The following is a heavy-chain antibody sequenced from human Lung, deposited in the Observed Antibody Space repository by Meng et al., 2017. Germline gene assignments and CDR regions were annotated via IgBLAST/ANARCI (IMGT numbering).Heavy chain of an antibody. CDR1: GGAFSTHT. CDR3: ARGRRNEPLFDY. D-gene: IGHD1-14*01. Sequence: VQQVLFGAEVKKPGASVKVVCKTSGGAFSTHTFSWVRQAPGQGLEWLRGLIAVFDKTKAAPRFQDRVTFTADESTSTAYMELSSLTFDDTAVYFCARGRRNEPLFDYWGQGTLVTVSS. J-gene: IGHJ4*02. CDR2: LIAVFDKT. V-gene: IGHV1-69*13.